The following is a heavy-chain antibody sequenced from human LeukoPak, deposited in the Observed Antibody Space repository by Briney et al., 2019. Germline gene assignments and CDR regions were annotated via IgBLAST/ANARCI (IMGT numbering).Heavy chain of an antibody. V-gene: IGHV4-39*07. CDR3: ARDRKYGSGFNY. CDR1: GDSITTNSYY. Sequence: SETLSLTCTVSGDSITTNSYYWGWICQPPGKGLDWIGTISYSGSSYYNPSLKSRVTISVDTSKNQFSLKLSSVTAADTAVYYCARDRKYGSGFNYWGQGTLVTVSS. D-gene: IGHD3-10*01. CDR2: ISYSGSS. J-gene: IGHJ4*02.